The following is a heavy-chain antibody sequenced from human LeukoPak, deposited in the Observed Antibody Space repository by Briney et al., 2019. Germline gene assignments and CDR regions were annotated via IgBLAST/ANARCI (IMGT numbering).Heavy chain of an antibody. Sequence: GGSLRLSCEGSGFTISNSWMSWVRQAPGKGPERVANINQDGSEKLYVDSVKGRFTISRDNAKNSLYLQMNSLRVEDTAVYYCTRDVREAYDIWGHGTMVTVSS. CDR3: TRDVREAYDI. CDR1: GFTISNSW. CDR2: INQDGSEK. V-gene: IGHV3-7*01. J-gene: IGHJ3*02. D-gene: IGHD3-16*01.